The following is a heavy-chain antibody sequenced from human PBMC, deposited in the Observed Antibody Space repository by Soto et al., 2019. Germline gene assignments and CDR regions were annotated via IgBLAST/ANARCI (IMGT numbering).Heavy chain of an antibody. CDR2: ISSSSSTI. D-gene: IGHD3-22*01. CDR3: ARGLYYYDSRGYWGY. J-gene: IGHJ4*02. V-gene: IGHV3-48*02. Sequence: EVQLVESGGGLVQPGGSLRLSCAASGFTFSSYSMNWVRQAPGKGLEWVSYISSSSSTIYYADSVKGRFTISRDNAKNSLYLQMYSLRDEDTAVYYCARGLYYYDSRGYWGYWGQGTLVTVPS. CDR1: GFTFSSYS.